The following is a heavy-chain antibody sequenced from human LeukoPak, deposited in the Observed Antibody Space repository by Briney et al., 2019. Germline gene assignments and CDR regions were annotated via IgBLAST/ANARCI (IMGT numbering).Heavy chain of an antibody. D-gene: IGHD1-14*01. Sequence: GGSLRLSCAASGFTFRSYAMSWVRQVPGKGLEWVSSISSSSSYIYYADSVKGRFTISRDNAKNSLYLQMNSLRAEDTAVYYCARVGLGDNWNHGAFDIWGQGTMVTVSS. CDR3: ARVGLGDNWNHGAFDI. J-gene: IGHJ3*02. CDR1: GFTFRSYA. CDR2: ISSSSSYI. V-gene: IGHV3-21*01.